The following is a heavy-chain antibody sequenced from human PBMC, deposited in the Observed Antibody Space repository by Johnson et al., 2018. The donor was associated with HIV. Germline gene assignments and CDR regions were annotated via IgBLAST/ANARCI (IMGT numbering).Heavy chain of an antibody. V-gene: IGHV3-13*01. CDR3: ARDPDVTPGAFDI. J-gene: IGHJ3*02. CDR1: GFTLSNYD. Sequence: EVQLVESGGGSGQPGGSMRLSCAASGFTLSNYDIHWVRQATGKGLEWVSTMGTAGDTYYAGSVKGRFTVSRENAKNSLYLQMNSLRAEDTAVYYCARDPDVTPGAFDIWGQGTMVTVSS. D-gene: IGHD2-15*01. CDR2: MGTAGDT.